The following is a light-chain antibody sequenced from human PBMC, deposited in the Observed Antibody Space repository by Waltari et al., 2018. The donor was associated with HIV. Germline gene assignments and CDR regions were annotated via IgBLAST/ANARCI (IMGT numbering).Light chain of an antibody. J-gene: IGLJ3*02. V-gene: IGLV8-61*01. CDR2: ATN. CDR1: SGSVSTSYF. CDR3: VLYMGSGIPM. Sequence: QTVVTQQPSLSVSPGGTIPLTCGLHSGSVSTSYFPSWYQQTPGQAPRTLVYATNTRSSGVPDRFSGTILGNKAALTITGAQADDDSAFYCVLYMGSGIPMFGGGTKLTVL.